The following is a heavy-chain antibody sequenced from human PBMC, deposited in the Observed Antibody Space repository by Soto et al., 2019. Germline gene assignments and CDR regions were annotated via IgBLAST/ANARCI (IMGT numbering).Heavy chain of an antibody. J-gene: IGHJ5*02. CDR2: INHSGST. V-gene: IGHV4-34*01. D-gene: IGHD2-21*01. CDR3: ARVGIGRLDP. Sequence: SETRSLTCAVYGGSFSGYYWSWIRQPPGKGLEWIGEINHSGSTNYNPSLKSRVTISVDTSKDQFSLKLSSVTAADTAVYYCARVGIGRLDPWGQGTLVTVSS. CDR1: GGSFSGYY.